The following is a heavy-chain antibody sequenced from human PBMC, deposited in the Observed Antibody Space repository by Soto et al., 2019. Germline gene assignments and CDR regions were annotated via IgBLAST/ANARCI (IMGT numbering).Heavy chain of an antibody. J-gene: IGHJ6*02. V-gene: IGHV3-30-3*01. Sequence: GGSLRLSCAASGFTFSSYAMHWVRQAPGKGLEWVAVISYDGSNKYYADSVKGRFTISRDNSKDTLYLQMNSLRAKDTAVYYCATYGGGYFDWLSHDYYYYGMDAWGQGTTVTVSS. CDR2: ISYDGSNK. CDR1: GFTFSSYA. CDR3: ATYGGGYFDWLSHDYYYYGMDA. D-gene: IGHD3-9*01.